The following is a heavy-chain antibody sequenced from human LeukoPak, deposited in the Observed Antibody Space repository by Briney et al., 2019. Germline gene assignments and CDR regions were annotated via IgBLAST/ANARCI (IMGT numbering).Heavy chain of an antibody. J-gene: IGHJ4*02. V-gene: IGHV3-33*06. CDR1: GFTFSSYG. CDR2: IWYDGSNK. D-gene: IGHD3-9*01. CDR3: AKASTLTGYPTNFDY. Sequence: PGGSLRLSCAASGFTFSSYGTHWVRQAPGKGLEWVAVIWYDGSNKYYADSVKGRFTISRDNSKNTLYLQMNSLRAEDTAVYYCAKASTLTGYPTNFDYRGQGTLVTVSS.